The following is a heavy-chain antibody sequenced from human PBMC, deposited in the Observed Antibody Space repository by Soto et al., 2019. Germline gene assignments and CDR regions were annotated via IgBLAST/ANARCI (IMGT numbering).Heavy chain of an antibody. V-gene: IGHV3-33*01. CDR1: GFTFSSYG. D-gene: IGHD3-10*01. J-gene: IGHJ6*02. Sequence: GXSLRLSGEASGFTFSSYGIHWVRQAPGKGLEWVAVIWYDGSNKYYADSVKGRFTISRDNSKNTLYLQMNSLRAEDTAVYYCARVYGSGTNYYYYGMDVWGQGTTVTVSS. CDR3: ARVYGSGTNYYYYGMDV. CDR2: IWYDGSNK.